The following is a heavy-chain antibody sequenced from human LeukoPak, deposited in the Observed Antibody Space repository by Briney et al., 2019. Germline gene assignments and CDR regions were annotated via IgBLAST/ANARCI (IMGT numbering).Heavy chain of an antibody. V-gene: IGHV3-53*01. CDR3: ASSSRNTYGVY. J-gene: IGHJ4*02. CDR1: GVPVSSNY. CDR2: IYGGGTT. D-gene: IGHD2-2*01. Sequence: SGGSLRLSCAASGVPVSSNYMSWVRQAPGKGREWVSVIYGGGTTYYADSVKGRFTISRDISKNTLYLQMNSLRAEDTAVYYCASSSRNTYGVYWGQGTLVTVSS.